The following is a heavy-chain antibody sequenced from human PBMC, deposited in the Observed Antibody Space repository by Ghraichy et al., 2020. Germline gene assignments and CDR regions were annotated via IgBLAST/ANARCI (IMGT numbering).Heavy chain of an antibody. J-gene: IGHJ4*02. CDR1: GFTFSSYA. Sequence: GGSLRLSCAASGFTFSSYAMSWVRQAPGKGLEWVSAISGSGGSTYYADSVKGRFTISRDNSKNTLYLQMNSLRAEDTAVYYCAKDTRRSSTSNNDYWGQGTLVTVSS. V-gene: IGHV3-23*01. D-gene: IGHD2-2*01. CDR3: AKDTRRSSTSNNDY. CDR2: ISGSGGST.